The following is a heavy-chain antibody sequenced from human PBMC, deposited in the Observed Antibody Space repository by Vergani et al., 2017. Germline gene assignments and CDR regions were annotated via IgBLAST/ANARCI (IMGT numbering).Heavy chain of an antibody. D-gene: IGHD3-3*01. CDR1: GFTFSSYW. V-gene: IGHV3-7*01. CDR3: SRDSGHYDFWSGYYYYYYYMDV. CDR2: IKQDGSEK. J-gene: IGHJ6*03. Sequence: VQLVESGGGVVQPGRSLRLSCAASGFTFSSYWMSWVRQAPGKGLEWVANIKQDGSEKYYVDSVKGRFTISRDNAKNSLYLQMNSLRAEDTAVYYCSRDSGHYDFWSGYYYYYYYMDVWGKGTTVTVSS.